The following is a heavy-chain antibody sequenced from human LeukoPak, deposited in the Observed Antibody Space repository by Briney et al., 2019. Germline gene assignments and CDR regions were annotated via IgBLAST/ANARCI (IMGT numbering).Heavy chain of an antibody. CDR3: AKAGRDCSSSSCYYPDY. V-gene: IGHV3-23*01. J-gene: IGHJ4*02. CDR2: ISGSGGST. CDR1: GFTFSIYA. D-gene: IGHD2-2*01. Sequence: GGSLRLSCAASGFTFSIYAMSWVRQAPGKGLEWVSAISGSGGSTYYADSVKGRFTISRDNSKNTLYLQMNSLRAEDTAVYYCAKAGRDCSSSSCYYPDYWGQGTLVTVSS.